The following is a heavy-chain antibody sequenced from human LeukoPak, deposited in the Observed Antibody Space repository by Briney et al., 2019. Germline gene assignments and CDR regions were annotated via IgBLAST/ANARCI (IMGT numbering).Heavy chain of an antibody. Sequence: GGSLRLSCAASGFTFSTYWMNWVRQAPGKGLEWVANIKQDGSEKYYVDSVKGRFTISRDNAKNSLYLQMNSLRAEDTAVYYCARDPGYGDYDYWGQGTLVTVSS. CDR2: IKQDGSEK. D-gene: IGHD4-17*01. CDR1: GFTFSTYW. J-gene: IGHJ4*02. CDR3: ARDPGYGDYDY. V-gene: IGHV3-7*01.